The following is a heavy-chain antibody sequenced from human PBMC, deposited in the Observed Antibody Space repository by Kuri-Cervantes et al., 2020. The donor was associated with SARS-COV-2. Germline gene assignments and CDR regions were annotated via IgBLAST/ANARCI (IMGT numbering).Heavy chain of an antibody. CDR3: ARGVTIFGEDV. Sequence: GSLRLSCTVSGGSVGSGSYYWSWIRQPPGKGLEWIGYIYYSGSTNYNPSLKSRVTISVDTSKNQFSLKLSSVTAADTAVYYCARGVTIFGEDVWGQGTTVTVSS. D-gene: IGHD3-3*01. CDR1: GGSVGSGSYY. V-gene: IGHV4-61*01. J-gene: IGHJ6*02. CDR2: IYYSGST.